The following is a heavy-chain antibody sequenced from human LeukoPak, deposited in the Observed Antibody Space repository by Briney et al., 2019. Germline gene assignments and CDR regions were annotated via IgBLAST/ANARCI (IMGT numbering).Heavy chain of an antibody. CDR1: GGSISSYY. D-gene: IGHD2-2*01. V-gene: IGHV4-59*07. J-gene: IGHJ4*02. Sequence: SDTLSLTCTVSGGSISSYYWSWIRQPPGQGLEWIGYISSSGSTNYNPSLESRVTISGDTSKNQFSLKLTSVTAADTALYYCARGRGYCSSTSCANFDYWGQGSLVTVSS. CDR2: ISSSGST. CDR3: ARGRGYCSSTSCANFDY.